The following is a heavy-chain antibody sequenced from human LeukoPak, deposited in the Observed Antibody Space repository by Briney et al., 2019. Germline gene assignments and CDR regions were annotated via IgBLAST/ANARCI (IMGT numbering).Heavy chain of an antibody. Sequence: SETLSLTCTVSGGSISSSSYYWGWIRQPPGKGLEWIGSIYYSGSTYYNPSLKSRVTISVDTSKNQFSLKLSSVTAADTAVYYCARGEESYYYDSSGPHFDYWGQGTLVTVSS. CDR3: ARGEESYYYDSSGPHFDY. V-gene: IGHV4-39*07. D-gene: IGHD3-22*01. J-gene: IGHJ4*02. CDR2: IYYSGST. CDR1: GGSISSSSYY.